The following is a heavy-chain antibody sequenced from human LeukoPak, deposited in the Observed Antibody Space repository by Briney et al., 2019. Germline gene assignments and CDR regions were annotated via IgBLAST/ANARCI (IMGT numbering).Heavy chain of an antibody. J-gene: IGHJ4*02. V-gene: IGHV3-23*01. Sequence: GGSLRLSCAASGFTFSSYAVSWVRQAPGKGLEWVSAISGSGGSTYYADSVKGRFTISRDNSRNTLYLQMNSLRAEDTAVYYCAKVGWDIVVVVAAHFDYWGQGTLVTVSS. CDR1: GFTFSSYA. D-gene: IGHD2-15*01. CDR3: AKVGWDIVVVVAAHFDY. CDR2: ISGSGGST.